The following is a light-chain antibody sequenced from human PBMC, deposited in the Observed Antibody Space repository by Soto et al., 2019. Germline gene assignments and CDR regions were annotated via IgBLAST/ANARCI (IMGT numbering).Light chain of an antibody. CDR1: QGISNF. J-gene: IGKJ5*01. Sequence: DIQMTQSPSSLSASVGDRVTITCRASQGISNFLAWYQQKPGKVPKLLISAASTLQSGVPSRFSGSGSETDFTLTITSPQPEDVATYYCQKYSSVITFGQGTRLEIK. CDR3: QKYSSVIT. CDR2: AAS. V-gene: IGKV1-27*01.